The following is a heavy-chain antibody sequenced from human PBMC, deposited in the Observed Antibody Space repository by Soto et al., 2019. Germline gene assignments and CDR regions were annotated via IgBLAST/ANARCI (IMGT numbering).Heavy chain of an antibody. CDR1: GFTFSTSA. J-gene: IGHJ4*02. CDR3: AKLIGRYNFDC. CDR2: ISSSGMST. Sequence: EVQLLDSGGGLVQPGGSLRLSCAASGFTFSTSAMSWVRQAPGKGLEWVSGISSSGMSTYYVDSVKGRFTISRDNSKNTLSLQMNSLRVEDTAVYYCAKLIGRYNFDCWGQRTLVTVSS. V-gene: IGHV3-23*01. D-gene: IGHD1-20*01.